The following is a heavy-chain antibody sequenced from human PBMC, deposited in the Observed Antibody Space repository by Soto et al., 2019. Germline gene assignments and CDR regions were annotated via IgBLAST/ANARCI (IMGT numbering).Heavy chain of an antibody. CDR2: IQYDGSKK. CDR1: GFTFRNYG. V-gene: IGHV3-30*02. CDR3: AKDLEVVGANRWGYDA. J-gene: IGHJ5*02. Sequence: PGGSLRLSCEASGFTFRNYGMHWVRQTPVKGLEWVAGIQYDGSKKYYAESVKGRFTISRDNSKNTLYLEIDSLRAEDTAVHYCAKDLEVVGANRWGYDAWGQGTLVTVSS. D-gene: IGHD1-26*01.